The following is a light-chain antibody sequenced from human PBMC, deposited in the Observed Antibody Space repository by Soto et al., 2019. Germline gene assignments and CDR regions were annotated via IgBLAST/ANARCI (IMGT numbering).Light chain of an antibody. Sequence: EIVLTQSPGTLSLSPGERATLSCRASQSVSSSSLAWYQQKPGQAPRLLIYGASSRATGIPDRFSGSGSGTDFTLTISSLQPDDFATYYCQQYSTYWTFGQGTKVDIK. CDR2: GAS. J-gene: IGKJ1*01. V-gene: IGKV3-20*01. CDR1: QSVSSSS. CDR3: QQYSTYWT.